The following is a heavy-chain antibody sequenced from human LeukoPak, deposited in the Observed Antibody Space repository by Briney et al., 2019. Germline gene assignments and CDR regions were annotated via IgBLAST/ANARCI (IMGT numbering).Heavy chain of an antibody. J-gene: IGHJ4*02. Sequence: GGSLRLSCAASGFTFTNHWMSWVRQPPGKGLEWLANIKEDGSEKYYVDSVKGRFTISRDNAKNSVYLQMNSLRAEDTAVYYCARDGVSYWGQGTLVTVSS. CDR1: GFTFTNHW. D-gene: IGHD3-3*01. CDR3: ARDGVSY. CDR2: IKEDGSEK. V-gene: IGHV3-7*03.